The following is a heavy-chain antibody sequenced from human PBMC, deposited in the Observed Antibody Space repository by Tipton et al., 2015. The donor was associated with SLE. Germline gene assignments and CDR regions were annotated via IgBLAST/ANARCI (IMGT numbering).Heavy chain of an antibody. CDR3: ARALGYSISPAALDS. Sequence: RSLRLSCVASGVTFNSFAMHWVRQAPGKGLEWVAVISYDGSNKDYTDSVKGRFTISRDNSKNTLSLQLNSVRDEDTAVYYCARALGYSISPAALDSWGQGTLVTVSS. V-gene: IGHV3-30*04. CDR1: GVTFNSFA. CDR2: ISYDGSNK. D-gene: IGHD6-6*01. J-gene: IGHJ4*02.